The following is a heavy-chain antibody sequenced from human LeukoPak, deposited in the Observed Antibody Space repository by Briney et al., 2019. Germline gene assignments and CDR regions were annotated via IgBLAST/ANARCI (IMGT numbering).Heavy chain of an antibody. CDR1: GYTFTSYA. CDR3: ARAGLWFGEFSFDY. Sequence: ASVKVSCKASGYTFTSYAMHWVRQAPGQRLEWMGWINAGNGNTKYSQKFQGRVTTTRDTSASTAYMELSSLRSEDTAVYYCARAGLWFGEFSFDYWGQGTLVTVSS. V-gene: IGHV1-3*01. CDR2: INAGNGNT. J-gene: IGHJ4*02. D-gene: IGHD3-10*01.